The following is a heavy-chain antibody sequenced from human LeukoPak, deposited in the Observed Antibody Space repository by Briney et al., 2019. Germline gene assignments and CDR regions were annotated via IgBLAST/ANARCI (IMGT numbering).Heavy chain of an antibody. CDR3: AKTPGAINYYFDY. V-gene: IGHV3-30*18. CDR2: ISYDGSNK. D-gene: IGHD2-2*01. J-gene: IGHJ4*02. CDR1: GFTFSSYG. Sequence: GRSLRLSCAASGFTFSSYGMHWVRQAPGKGLEWVAVISYDGSNKYYADSVKGRSTISRDNSKNTLYLQMNSLRGEDTAVYYCAKTPGAINYYFDYWGQGTLVTVSS.